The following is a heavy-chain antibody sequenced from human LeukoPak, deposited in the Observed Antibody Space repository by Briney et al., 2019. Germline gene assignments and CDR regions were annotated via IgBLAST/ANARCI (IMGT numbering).Heavy chain of an antibody. J-gene: IGHJ4*02. D-gene: IGHD1-14*01. V-gene: IGHV3-30*02. Sequence: GGSLRLSCAASGFIFSNYGMHWVRQAPGKGMGWVAFLSNDETEKYYADSVKGRFTISRDNSKNTLYLQMSSLRDEDTAVYYCVKDTGRGDFWGQGTQVTVSS. CDR3: VKDTGRGDF. CDR2: LSNDETEK. CDR1: GFIFSNYG.